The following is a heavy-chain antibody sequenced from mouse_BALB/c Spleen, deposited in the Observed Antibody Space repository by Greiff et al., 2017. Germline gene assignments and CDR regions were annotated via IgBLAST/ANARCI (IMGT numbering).Heavy chain of an antibody. V-gene: IGHV5-6-5*01. Sequence: DVMLVESGGGLVKPGGSLKLSCAASGFTFSSYAMSWVRQTPEKRLEWVASISSGGSTYYPDSVKGRFTISRDNARNILYLQMSSLRSEDTAMYYCARGGYYGSSHHWYFDVWGAGTTVTVSS. CDR3: ARGGYYGSSHHWYFDV. CDR2: ISSGGST. D-gene: IGHD1-1*01. CDR1: GFTFSSYA. J-gene: IGHJ1*01.